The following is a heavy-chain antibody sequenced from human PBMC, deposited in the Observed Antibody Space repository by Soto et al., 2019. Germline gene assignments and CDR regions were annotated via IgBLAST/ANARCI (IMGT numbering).Heavy chain of an antibody. D-gene: IGHD3-22*01. CDR1: GFTFSSYA. V-gene: IGHV3-23*01. CDR2: ISGSGGST. Sequence: GGSLRLSCAASGFTFSSYAMSWVRQAPGKGLEWVSAISGSGGSTYYADSVKGRFTISRDNSKNTLYLQMNSLRAEDTAVDSCAKEEGRGHYDSEGGVFDIWGKGTMAPVSS. J-gene: IGHJ3*02. CDR3: AKEEGRGHYDSEGGVFDI.